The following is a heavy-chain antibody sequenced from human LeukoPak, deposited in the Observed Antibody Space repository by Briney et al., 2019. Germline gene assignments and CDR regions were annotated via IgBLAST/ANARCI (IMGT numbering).Heavy chain of an antibody. CDR3: ARDDLVMATIPAHFDY. CDR2: IKQDGSEK. J-gene: IGHJ4*02. Sequence: GGSLRLSCAASGFTFSSYAMSWVRQAPGKGLEWVANIKQDGSEKYYVDSVKGRFTISRDNAKNSLYLQMNSLRAEDTAVYYCARDDLVMATIPAHFDYWGQGTLVTVSS. CDR1: GFTFSSYA. V-gene: IGHV3-7*01. D-gene: IGHD5-24*01.